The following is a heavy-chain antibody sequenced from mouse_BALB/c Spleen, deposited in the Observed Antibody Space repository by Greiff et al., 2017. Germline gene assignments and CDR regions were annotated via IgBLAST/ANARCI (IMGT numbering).Heavy chain of an antibody. J-gene: IGHJ2*01. Sequence: EVQLVESGGGLVKPGGSLKLSCAASGFTFSSYAMSWVRQTPEKRVEWVASISSGGSTYYPDSVKGRFTISRDNARNIRYLQMSSLRSEDTAMSYCARGEGTLLRLRGGLDDWGEGTTLTVSS. CDR1: GFTFSSYA. CDR2: ISSGGST. CDR3: ARGEGTLLRLRGGLDD. V-gene: IGHV5-6-5*01. D-gene: IGHD1-2*01.